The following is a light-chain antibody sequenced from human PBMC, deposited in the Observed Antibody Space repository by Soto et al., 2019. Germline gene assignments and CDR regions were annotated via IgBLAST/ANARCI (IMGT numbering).Light chain of an antibody. Sequence: QSALTQPASVSGSPGQSITISCTGTSSDVGGYNYVSWYQQHPGKAPKVIIYDVSIRPSGVSNRFSGSKSGNTASLTISGLQAEDEADYYCDSYTSSGTYVFGTGIKLTVL. J-gene: IGLJ1*01. V-gene: IGLV2-14*01. CDR3: DSYTSSGTYV. CDR2: DVS. CDR1: SSDVGGYNY.